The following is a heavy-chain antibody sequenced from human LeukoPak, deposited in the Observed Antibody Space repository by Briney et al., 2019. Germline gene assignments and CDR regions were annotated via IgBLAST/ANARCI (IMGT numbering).Heavy chain of an antibody. CDR2: ISGSGGTT. Sequence: GGSLRLSCAASGFTFSGYAMSWVRQGPGRGLEWVSAISGSGGTTFYADSVKGRFNMSRDNSKNRLYLQVSRCRETDTAVYYCAKVQEMAPILPPFQYSGQGTLLTASA. J-gene: IGHJ4*02. D-gene: IGHD5-24*01. CDR3: AKVQEMAPILPPFQY. V-gene: IGHV3-23*01. CDR1: GFTFSGYA.